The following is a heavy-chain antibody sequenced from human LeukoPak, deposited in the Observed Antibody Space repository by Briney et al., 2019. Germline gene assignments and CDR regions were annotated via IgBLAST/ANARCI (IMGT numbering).Heavy chain of an antibody. CDR3: AKRMSRGAVAALFDY. CDR1: GFTFSDYY. Sequence: PGGSLRLSCVASGFTFSDYYMSWIRQAPGKGLEWVSAISGSGGSTYYADSVKGRFTISRDNSKNTLYLQMNSLRAEDTAVYYCAKRMSRGAVAALFDYWGQGTLVTVSS. D-gene: IGHD6-19*01. CDR2: ISGSGGST. J-gene: IGHJ4*02. V-gene: IGHV3-23*01.